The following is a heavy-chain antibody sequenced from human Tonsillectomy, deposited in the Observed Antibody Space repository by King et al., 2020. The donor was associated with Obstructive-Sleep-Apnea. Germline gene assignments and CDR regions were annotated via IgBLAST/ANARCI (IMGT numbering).Heavy chain of an antibody. Sequence: QLQESGPGLVKPSETLSLTCNVSVGSISSSSYYCGWIRQPPGKGLEGIASIYDSGSTYTNPSLKSRVTISVDTSKNQFSLKLTSVTAADTAVYYCARDDGEVLAGGYFDYWGQGTLVTVSS. CDR2: IYDSGST. V-gene: IGHV4-39*07. CDR3: ARDDGEVLAGGYFDY. J-gene: IGHJ4*02. D-gene: IGHD3-10*01. CDR1: VGSISSSSYY.